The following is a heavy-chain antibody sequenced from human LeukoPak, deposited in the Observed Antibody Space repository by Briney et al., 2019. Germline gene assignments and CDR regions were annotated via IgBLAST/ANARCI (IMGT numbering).Heavy chain of an antibody. J-gene: IGHJ6*02. Sequence: GASVKVSCKASGGTFSSSAITWVRQAPGQGLEWMGRIIPVLNITNYAQKFQCRVTITADTSTSTAYMELSSLRSEETAVYYCARDQGLTAPPPYGLDVWGQGTTVTVSS. V-gene: IGHV1-69*04. CDR2: IIPVLNIT. CDR1: GGTFSSSA. CDR3: ARDQGLTAPPPYGLDV. D-gene: IGHD5-18*01.